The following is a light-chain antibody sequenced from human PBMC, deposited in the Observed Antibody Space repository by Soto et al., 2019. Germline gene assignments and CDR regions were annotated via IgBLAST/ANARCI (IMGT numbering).Light chain of an antibody. Sequence: QSVLTQPRSVSGSPGQSVTISCTGTSSDVGGYNSVSWYQQYPGKAPKLTIYDVSKRPSGVPDRFSGSKSGNAASLTISGLQAEDEADYYCCSYAGTYTWVFGGGTKLTVL. CDR2: DVS. CDR1: SSDVGGYNS. CDR3: CSYAGTYTWV. J-gene: IGLJ3*02. V-gene: IGLV2-11*01.